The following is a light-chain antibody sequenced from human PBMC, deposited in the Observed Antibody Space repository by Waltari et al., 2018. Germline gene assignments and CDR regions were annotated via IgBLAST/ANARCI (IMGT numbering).Light chain of an antibody. J-gene: IGKJ1*01. V-gene: IGKV4-1*01. CDR1: QNLLYNSNNNNY. CDR2: WAS. CDR3: QQYYTAPQT. Sequence: DIAMTQSPDSLAVSLGERSTIHCKSRQNLLYNSNNNNYLAWYQQKPGQPPKLLIYWASTRESGVPDRFSGSGSGTDFTLSISNLQAEDVAIYYCQQYYTAPQTFGQGTKVEI.